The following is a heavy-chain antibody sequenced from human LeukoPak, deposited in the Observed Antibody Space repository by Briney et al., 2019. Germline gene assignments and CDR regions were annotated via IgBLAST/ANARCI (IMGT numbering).Heavy chain of an antibody. CDR2: IYYSGST. J-gene: IGHJ1*01. D-gene: IGHD2-2*01. V-gene: IGHV4-39*01. Sequence: SSETLSLTCTVSGGSISSSSYYWGWIRQPPGKGLEWIGSIYYSGSTYYNPSLKSRVTISVDTSKNQFSLKLSSVTAADTAVYYCATQTPTVVPAARTSAQHWGQGTLVTVSS. CDR1: GGSISSSSYY. CDR3: ATQTPTVVPAARTSAQH.